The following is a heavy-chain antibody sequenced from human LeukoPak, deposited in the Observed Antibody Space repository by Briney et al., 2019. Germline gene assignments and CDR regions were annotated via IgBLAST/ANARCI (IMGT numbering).Heavy chain of an antibody. D-gene: IGHD6-19*01. J-gene: IGHJ4*02. CDR1: GGSISSYY. Sequence: SETLSLTCTVSGGSISSYYWSWIRQPPGKGLEWIGYIYYSGSTNYNPSLKSRVTISVDTSKNQFSLKLSSVTAADTAVYYCARVSSSGWTSYFDYWGQGTLVTVSS. V-gene: IGHV4-59*01. CDR3: ARVSSSGWTSYFDY. CDR2: IYYSGST.